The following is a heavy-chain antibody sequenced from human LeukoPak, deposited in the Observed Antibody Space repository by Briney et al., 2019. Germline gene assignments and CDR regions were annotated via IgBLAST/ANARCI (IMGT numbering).Heavy chain of an antibody. Sequence: EASVKVSCKASGYTFTSYGISWVRQAPGQGLEWMGWVSAYNGNTNYAQKFQGRVTMTTDTSTSTAYMKVRSLRSDDTAVYYCARVDLLWTGHYSANWFDPWGQGTPVTVSS. CDR1: GYTFTSYG. CDR3: ARVDLLWTGHYSANWFDP. V-gene: IGHV1-18*01. J-gene: IGHJ5*02. CDR2: VSAYNGNT. D-gene: IGHD3/OR15-3a*01.